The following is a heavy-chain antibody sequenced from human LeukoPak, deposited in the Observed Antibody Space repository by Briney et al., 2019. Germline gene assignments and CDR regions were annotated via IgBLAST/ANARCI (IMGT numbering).Heavy chain of an antibody. V-gene: IGHV4-61*02. D-gene: IGHD4-17*01. Sequence: SETLSLTCTVSGGSISSSSYYWSWIRQPAVKGLEWIGRIYTSGSTNYNPSLKSRVTISVDTSKNQFSLKLSSVTAADTAVYYCASGDLDYFDYWGQGTLVTVSS. CDR1: GGSISSSSYY. CDR2: IYTSGST. CDR3: ASGDLDYFDY. J-gene: IGHJ4*02.